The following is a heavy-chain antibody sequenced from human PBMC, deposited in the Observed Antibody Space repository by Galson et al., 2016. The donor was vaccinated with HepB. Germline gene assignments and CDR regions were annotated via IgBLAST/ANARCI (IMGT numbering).Heavy chain of an antibody. Sequence: SLRLSCAASGFTFSSYWMNWVRQAPGKGLEWVGNIKHDGSEKYYVDSVEGRFTISRDDAKNSLYLQMNSLRADDTAVYYCARRYCSSATCYRGSYGVDVWGQGTTVTVSS. J-gene: IGHJ6*02. CDR1: GFTFSSYW. V-gene: IGHV3-7*03. D-gene: IGHD2-2*01. CDR3: ARRYCSSATCYRGSYGVDV. CDR2: IKHDGSEK.